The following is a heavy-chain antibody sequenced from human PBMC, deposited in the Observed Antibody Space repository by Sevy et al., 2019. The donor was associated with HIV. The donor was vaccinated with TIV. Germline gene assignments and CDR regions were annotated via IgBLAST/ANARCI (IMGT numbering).Heavy chain of an antibody. CDR1: GGSISSYY. Sequence: SETLSLTCTVSGGSISSYYWSWIRQPPGKGLEWIGYIYYSGSTNYNPSLKSRVTISVDTSKNQFSLKLRSVTAADTAVYYCARVTGYNWNYYYYGMDVWGQGTTVTVSS. CDR3: ARVTGYNWNYYYYGMDV. CDR2: IYYSGST. V-gene: IGHV4-59*01. J-gene: IGHJ6*02. D-gene: IGHD1-20*01.